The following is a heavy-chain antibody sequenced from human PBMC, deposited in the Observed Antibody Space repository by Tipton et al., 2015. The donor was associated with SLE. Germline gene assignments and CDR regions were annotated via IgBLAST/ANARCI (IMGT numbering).Heavy chain of an antibody. V-gene: IGHV3-7*01. D-gene: IGHD6-6*01. CDR2: IKQDGSER. CDR1: GFTFSNYW. J-gene: IGHJ4*02. Sequence: SLRLSCAASGFTFSNYWMNWVRQAPGKGLEWVANIKQDGSERYYADSVEGRFTISRDNAKNSLYLQMNSLRVEDTAVYYCARVVWQLAGGDYWGQGTPVTVSS. CDR3: ARVVWQLAGGDY.